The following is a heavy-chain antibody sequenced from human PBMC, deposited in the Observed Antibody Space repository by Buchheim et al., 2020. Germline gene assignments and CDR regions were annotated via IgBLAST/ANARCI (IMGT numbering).Heavy chain of an antibody. D-gene: IGHD3-22*01. J-gene: IGHJ4*02. V-gene: IGHV4-61*01. CDR3: ARAHYYDVTGYYSYDFDY. CDR2: IYSSGST. CDR1: GGSVTSGNFY. Sequence: QVQLQESGPGLVKPSETLSVTCTVSGGSVTSGNFYWSWIRQPPGKGLEWIGYIYSSGSTNSHPSLKSRVSISVDTAKNQFSLKLNSVTAADSAVYYCARAHYYDVTGYYSYDFDYWGQGT.